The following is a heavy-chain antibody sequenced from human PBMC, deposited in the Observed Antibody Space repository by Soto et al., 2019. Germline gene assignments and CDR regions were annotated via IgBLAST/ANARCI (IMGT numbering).Heavy chain of an antibody. V-gene: IGHV3-73*02. CDR2: IRSKANSYAT. D-gene: IGHD3-22*01. CDR3: TRPDDSSGYYVT. CDR1: GFTFSGSA. Sequence: EVQRVESGGGLVQPGGSLELSCAASGFTFSGSAMHWVRQASGKGLEWVGRIRSKANSYATAYAASVKGRFTISRDNSKNTAYLQMKSLKTEDTAVYYCTRPDDSSGYYVTWGQGTLVTVSS. J-gene: IGHJ4*02.